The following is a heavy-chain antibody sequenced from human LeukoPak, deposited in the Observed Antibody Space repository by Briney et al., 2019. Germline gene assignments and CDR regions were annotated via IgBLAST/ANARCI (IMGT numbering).Heavy chain of an antibody. CDR3: ARRNYYDVWFDP. J-gene: IGHJ5*02. V-gene: IGHV4-39*01. Sequence: PSETLSLTCTVSGGSISSSSYYWGWIRQPPGKGLEWIGSIYYSGSTYYNPSLKSRVTISVDTSKNQFSLKLSSVTAADTAMYYCARRNYYDVWFDPWGQGTLVTVSS. D-gene: IGHD3-16*01. CDR2: IYYSGST. CDR1: GGSISSSSYY.